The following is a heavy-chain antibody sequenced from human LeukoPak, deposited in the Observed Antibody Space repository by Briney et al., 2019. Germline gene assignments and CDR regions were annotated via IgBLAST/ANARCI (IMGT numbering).Heavy chain of an antibody. CDR3: ARDRQHRDAFDV. CDR1: GDSFTSVTDY. Sequence: PSETLSLTCTVSGDSFTSVTDYWAWIRQPPGKGLEWIGYIYYSGSTNYNPSLKSRVTMSVDTSKNQFSLNLSSVTAADTAVYYCARDRQHRDAFDVWGQGTMVTVSS. CDR2: IYYSGST. J-gene: IGHJ3*01. V-gene: IGHV4-61*01.